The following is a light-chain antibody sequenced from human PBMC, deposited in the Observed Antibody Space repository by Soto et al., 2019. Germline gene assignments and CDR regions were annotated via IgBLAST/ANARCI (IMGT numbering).Light chain of an antibody. Sequence: EIVMTQSPATLSVSPGERATLSCRASQNVNSNLAWYQQKPGQAPRLLIYGANIRATGIPARFSGSGSGTEFTLTISSLQSEDFAVYSCQQYNKWPPLTFGPGTKVDLK. CDR2: GAN. V-gene: IGKV3-15*01. CDR3: QQYNKWPPLT. CDR1: QNVNSN. J-gene: IGKJ3*01.